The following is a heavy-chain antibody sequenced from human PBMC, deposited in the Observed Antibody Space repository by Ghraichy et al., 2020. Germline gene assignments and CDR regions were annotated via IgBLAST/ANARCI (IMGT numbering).Heavy chain of an antibody. CDR1: GFTFSSYW. V-gene: IGHV3-74*01. D-gene: IGHD2-15*01. J-gene: IGHJ6*02. CDR2: INSDGSST. Sequence: GALRLSCAASGFTFSSYWMHWVRQAPGKGLVWVSRINSDGSSTSYADSVKGRFTISRDNAKNTLYLQMNSLRAEDTAVYYCARVAATHDYYYYGMDVWGQGTTVTVSS. CDR3: ARVAATHDYYYYGMDV.